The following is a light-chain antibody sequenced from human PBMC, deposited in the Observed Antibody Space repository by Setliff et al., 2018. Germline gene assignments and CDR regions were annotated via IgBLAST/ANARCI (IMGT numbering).Light chain of an antibody. CDR2: EVS. CDR3: CSYAGSTTYVV. J-gene: IGLJ2*01. Sequence: QSALAQPASVSGSPGQSITISCTGTSSDVGRYDLVSWYQQHPGKAPKLMIYEVSKRPSGVSNRFSGSKSGNTASLTISGLQAEDAADYYCCSYAGSTTYVVFGGGTKVTVL. CDR1: SSDVGRYDL. V-gene: IGLV2-23*02.